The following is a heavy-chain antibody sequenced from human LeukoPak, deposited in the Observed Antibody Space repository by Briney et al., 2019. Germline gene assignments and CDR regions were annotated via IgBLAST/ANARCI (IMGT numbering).Heavy chain of an antibody. Sequence: PGGSLRLSCAASGFTFSSYEMNWVRQAPGKGLEWVSYISSSGSTIYYADSVKGRFTISRDNAKNSLYLQMNSLRAEDTAVYYCARIGYSSSCIDYWGQGTLVTVSS. CDR3: ARIGYSSSCIDY. V-gene: IGHV3-48*03. J-gene: IGHJ4*02. D-gene: IGHD2-2*01. CDR1: GFTFSSYE. CDR2: ISSSGSTI.